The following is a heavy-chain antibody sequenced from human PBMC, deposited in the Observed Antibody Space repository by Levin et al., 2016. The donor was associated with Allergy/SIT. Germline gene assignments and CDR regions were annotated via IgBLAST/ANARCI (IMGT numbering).Heavy chain of an antibody. D-gene: IGHD3-22*01. CDR1: GGSISSYIYY. V-gene: IGHV4-39*07. Sequence: SETLSLTCTVSGGSISSYIYYWGWIRQPPGQGLEWIGYIYYSGSTNYNPSLKSRVTISVDTSKNQFSLKLSSVTAADTAVYYCARNDYYYDSSGELVDYWGQGTLVTVSS. CDR2: IYYSGST. J-gene: IGHJ4*02. CDR3: ARNDYYYDSSGELVDY.